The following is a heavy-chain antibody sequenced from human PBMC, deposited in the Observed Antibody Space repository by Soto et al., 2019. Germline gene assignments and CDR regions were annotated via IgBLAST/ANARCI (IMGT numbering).Heavy chain of an antibody. D-gene: IGHD6-19*01. CDR3: ARGGGVGVAGSAAFDM. CDR1: GYAVTAYY. J-gene: IGHJ3*02. Sequence: QLHLVQSGAVVKKPGASVTVSCSASGYAVTAYYMHRVRQAHGRGLEWIGGINPTTGAAKYTKTFKVRVTMTRDTSTSTVCVELCGVTSGDSGVFYWARGGGVGVAGSAAFDMWGEWTLVTVSS. CDR2: INPTTGAA. V-gene: IGHV1-2*02.